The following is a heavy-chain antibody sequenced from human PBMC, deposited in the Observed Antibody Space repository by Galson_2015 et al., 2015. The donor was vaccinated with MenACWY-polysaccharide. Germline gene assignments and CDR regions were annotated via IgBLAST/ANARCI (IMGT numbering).Heavy chain of an antibody. CDR2: INPSGGTT. J-gene: IGHJ4*02. CDR1: GYTFTNYS. CDR3: ARGSSDSSRIF. D-gene: IGHD6-13*01. Sequence: SVKVSCKASGYTFTNYSMHWVRQAPGQGLEWMGIINPSGGTTSYAQEFQGRVTMTRDTSTRTVYMELSSLRSEDTAMYFCARGSSDSSRIFWGQGTLVTVSS. V-gene: IGHV1-46*01.